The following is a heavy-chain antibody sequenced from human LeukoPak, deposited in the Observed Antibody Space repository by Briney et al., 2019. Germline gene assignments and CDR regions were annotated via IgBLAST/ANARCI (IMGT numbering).Heavy chain of an antibody. J-gene: IGHJ5*02. D-gene: IGHD3-10*01. CDR1: GFTFSSYE. Sequence: GGSLRLSCAASGFTFSSYEMNWVRQAPGKGLEWVSYISSSGSTIYYADSVKGRFTISRDYSKNTLYLQMNSLRTEETAVYYCAKGPAMVRGTFDPWGQGTLVTVSS. CDR3: AKGPAMVRGTFDP. V-gene: IGHV3-48*03. CDR2: ISSSGSTI.